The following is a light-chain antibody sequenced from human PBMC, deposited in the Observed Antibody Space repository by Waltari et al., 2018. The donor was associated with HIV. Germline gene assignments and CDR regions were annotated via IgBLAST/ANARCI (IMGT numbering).Light chain of an antibody. J-gene: IGLJ3*02. Sequence: QSVLTQLPSASGTPGQRVTISCSGSSSNIGTKTVSWYRQLPGTAPKLLIHTNNQRPSGVPDRFSGSKSGASASLAISGLQSEDEADYYCAAWDDSLKGWVFGGGTTLAVL. CDR3: AAWDDSLKGWV. CDR2: TNN. V-gene: IGLV1-44*01. CDR1: SSNIGTKT.